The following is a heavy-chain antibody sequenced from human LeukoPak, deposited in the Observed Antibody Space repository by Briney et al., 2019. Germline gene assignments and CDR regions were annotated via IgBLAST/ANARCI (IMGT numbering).Heavy chain of an antibody. CDR3: ANPRYDSSGYYYVD. D-gene: IGHD3-22*01. V-gene: IGHV1-3*01. CDR1: GYTFTDYT. CDR2: INGGSGNT. J-gene: IGHJ4*02. Sequence: ASVKVSCKASGYTFTDYTMHWLRQAPGQRLDWMGWINGGSGNTKYSPEFQGRVTIARDTSASTAYMELSSLRSEDTAVYYCANPRYDSSGYYYVDWGQGTLVTVSS.